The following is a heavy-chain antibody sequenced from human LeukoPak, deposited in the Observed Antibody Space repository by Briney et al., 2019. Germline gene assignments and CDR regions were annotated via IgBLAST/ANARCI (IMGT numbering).Heavy chain of an antibody. Sequence: SVKVSCKASGGTFSSYAINWVRQAPGQGLEWMGGIIPIFGTANYAQKFQGRVTITADESTSTAYMELSSLRSEDTAVYYCARDQVSGSYWDAFDIWGQGTMVTVSS. CDR3: ARDQVSGSYWDAFDI. CDR2: IIPIFGTA. CDR1: GGTFSSYA. V-gene: IGHV1-69*13. J-gene: IGHJ3*02. D-gene: IGHD1-26*01.